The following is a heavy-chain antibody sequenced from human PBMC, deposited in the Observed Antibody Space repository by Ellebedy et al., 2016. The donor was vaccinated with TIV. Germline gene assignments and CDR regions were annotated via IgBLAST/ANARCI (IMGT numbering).Heavy chain of an antibody. D-gene: IGHD2-2*01. J-gene: IGHJ4*02. Sequence: GESLKISXAASGFTVSSNYMSWVRQAPGKGLEWVSVIYSGGSTYYADSVKGRFTISRDNSKNTLYLQMNSLRAEDTAVYYCAKKGGLRCSTSCYHFDYWGQGTLVTVSS. V-gene: IGHV3-53*01. CDR2: IYSGGST. CDR3: AKKGGLRCSTSCYHFDY. CDR1: GFTVSSNY.